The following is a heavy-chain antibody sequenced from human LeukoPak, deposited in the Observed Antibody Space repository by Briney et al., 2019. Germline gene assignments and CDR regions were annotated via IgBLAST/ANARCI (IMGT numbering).Heavy chain of an antibody. J-gene: IGHJ4*02. CDR1: GGSFSGYY. CDR3: AKDRAAWNPFDY. CDR2: ISGSGGST. V-gene: IGHV3-23*01. Sequence: ETLSLTCAVYGGSFSGYYWSWVRQAPGKGLEWVSAISGSGGSTYYADSVKGRFTISRDNSKNTLYLQMNSLRAEDTAVYYCAKDRAAWNPFDYWGQGTLVTVSS. D-gene: IGHD1-1*01.